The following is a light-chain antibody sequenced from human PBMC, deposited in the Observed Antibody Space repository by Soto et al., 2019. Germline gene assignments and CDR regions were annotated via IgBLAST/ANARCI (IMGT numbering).Light chain of an antibody. J-gene: IGLJ2*01. CDR2: GNI. CDR1: SSNIGAGYD. CDR3: QSYDSSLSGFVV. V-gene: IGLV1-40*01. Sequence: QSVLTQPPSVSGAPGQRVSISCTGSSSNIGAGYDVHWYQQLPGTAPKFVIFGNINRPLGVPARFSGSKSGTSASLAISGRQAEDEADYYCQSYDSSLSGFVVFGGGTKLTVL.